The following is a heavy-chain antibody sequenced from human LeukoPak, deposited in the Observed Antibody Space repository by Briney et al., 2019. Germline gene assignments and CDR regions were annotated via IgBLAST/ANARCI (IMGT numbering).Heavy chain of an antibody. CDR1: NYSISSGYY. CDR3: ARVGILTFDY. D-gene: IGHD1-26*01. J-gene: IGHJ4*02. V-gene: IGHV4-38-2*02. CDR2: VFHGGTT. Sequence: PSETLSLTFTVSNYSISSGYYWGWIRQPPGKGLEWIASVFHGGTTYYNPSLESRVTVSLDTSKNQFSLKLSSVAAADTAVYYCARVGILTFDYWGQGILVTVSS.